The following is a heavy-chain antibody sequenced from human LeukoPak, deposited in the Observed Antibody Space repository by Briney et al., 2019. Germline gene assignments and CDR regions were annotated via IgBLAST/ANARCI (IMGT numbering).Heavy chain of an antibody. J-gene: IGHJ3*02. V-gene: IGHV1-2*02. CDR3: ARDYDSSGSGAFDI. CDR2: INPNSGGA. D-gene: IGHD3-22*01. CDR1: GYTFSGYY. Sequence: ASVKVSCKTSGYTFSGYYMHWVRQAPGQGLEWMGWINPNSGGANYAQKLQGRVTMTRDTSISTAYMELSRLRSDDTAVYYCARDYDSSGSGAFDIWGQGTMVTVSS.